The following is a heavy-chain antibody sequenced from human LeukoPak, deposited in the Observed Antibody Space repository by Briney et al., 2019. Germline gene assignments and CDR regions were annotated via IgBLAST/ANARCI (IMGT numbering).Heavy chain of an antibody. V-gene: IGHV1-8*01. CDR3: ARDKGREYSSGWGNYYYYYMDV. CDR2: MNPSSGNT. CDR1: GYTFTSYD. J-gene: IGHJ6*03. Sequence: ASVKVSCKASGYTFTSYDINWVRQATGQGLEWMGWMNPSSGNTGYAQKFQGRVTMTRNTSISTAYMELSSLRSEDTAVYYCARDKGREYSSGWGNYYYYYMDVWGKGTTVTVSS. D-gene: IGHD6-19*01.